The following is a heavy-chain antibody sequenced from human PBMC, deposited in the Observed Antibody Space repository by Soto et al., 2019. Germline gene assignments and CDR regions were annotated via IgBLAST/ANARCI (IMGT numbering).Heavy chain of an antibody. CDR3: ASSGPYGDPYYFDY. CDR2: IYYSGST. D-gene: IGHD4-17*01. J-gene: IGHJ4*02. V-gene: IGHV4-59*01. Sequence: SETLSLTCTVSGGSISSYYWSWIRQPPGKGLEWIGYIYYSGSTNYNPSLKSRVTISVDTSKNQFSLKLSSVTAADTAVYYCASSGPYGDPYYFDYWGQGTLVTV. CDR1: GGSISSYY.